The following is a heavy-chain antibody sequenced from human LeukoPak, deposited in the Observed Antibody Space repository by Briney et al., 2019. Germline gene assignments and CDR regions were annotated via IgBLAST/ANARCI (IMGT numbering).Heavy chain of an antibody. CDR3: ARVLEYSRSWNYFDY. V-gene: IGHV6-1*01. CDR1: GDSVSSNSAA. J-gene: IGHJ4*02. D-gene: IGHD6-13*01. Sequence: SQTLSLTCAISGDSVSSNSAAWNWIRQSPSRGLEWLGRTYYRSKWYNDYAVYVKSRITINPDTSKNQFSLQLNSVTPEDTAVYYCARVLEYSRSWNYFDYWGQGTLVTVSS. CDR2: TYYRSKWYN.